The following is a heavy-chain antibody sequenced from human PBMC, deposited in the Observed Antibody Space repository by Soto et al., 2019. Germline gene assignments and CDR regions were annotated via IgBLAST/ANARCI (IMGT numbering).Heavy chain of an antibody. CDR2: IYHSGST. CDR1: GGSMSNYY. J-gene: IGHJ4*02. Sequence: SETLSLTCTVSGGSMSNYYWSWIRQPPGKGLEWIGYIYHSGSTVYNPSLKSRVTISVDTSKNQFSLKLSSVTAADTAVYYCARAQHCSNGACYPRFDYWGQGTLVTVSS. D-gene: IGHD2-8*01. CDR3: ARAQHCSNGACYPRFDY. V-gene: IGHV4-59*01.